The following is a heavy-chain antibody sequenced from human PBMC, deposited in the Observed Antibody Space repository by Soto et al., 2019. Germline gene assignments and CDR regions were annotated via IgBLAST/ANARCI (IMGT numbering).Heavy chain of an antibody. CDR3: ARLARYCTNGVCYTFYFDY. J-gene: IGHJ4*02. D-gene: IGHD2-8*01. CDR1: GGSISSSSYY. CDR2: FYYGGST. Sequence: PSDTLSLTCAVSGGSISSSSYYWGWIRQPPGKGLEWIGNFYYGGSTYYNPSLKSRVTISVDTSKKRFSLKLSSVTAADTAVYYCARLARYCTNGVCYTFYFDYWGQGTLVTVSS. V-gene: IGHV4-39*01.